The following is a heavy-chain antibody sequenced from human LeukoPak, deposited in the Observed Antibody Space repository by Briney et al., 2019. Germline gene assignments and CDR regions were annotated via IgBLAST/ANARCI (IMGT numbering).Heavy chain of an antibody. CDR1: GFTFSAYG. CDR3: AKLAPSFGVVITFDY. Sequence: PGGSLRLSCAATGFTFSAYGMHWVRQAPGKGLEWVAFIRYDGSNKYYADSVKGRFTISRDNSKNTLYLQMNSLRAEDTAVYYCAKLAPSFGVVITFDYWGQGTLVTVSS. V-gene: IGHV3-30*02. J-gene: IGHJ4*02. CDR2: IRYDGSNK. D-gene: IGHD3-3*01.